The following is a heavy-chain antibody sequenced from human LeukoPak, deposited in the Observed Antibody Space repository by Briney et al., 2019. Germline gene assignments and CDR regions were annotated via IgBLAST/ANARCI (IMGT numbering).Heavy chain of an antibody. V-gene: IGHV3-7*01. D-gene: IGHD3-10*01. J-gene: IGHJ4*02. CDR1: GFTLSRYW. CDR2: IREDGSDK. CDR3: ARDGYGWGSHDY. Sequence: GGSLRLSCAASGFTLSRYWMTWVRQAPGKGLEWVANIREDGSDKYYVDSVKGRFTISRDNAKNSLYLQMNSLRDEDTAVYYRARDGYGWGSHDYWGQGTLVTVSS.